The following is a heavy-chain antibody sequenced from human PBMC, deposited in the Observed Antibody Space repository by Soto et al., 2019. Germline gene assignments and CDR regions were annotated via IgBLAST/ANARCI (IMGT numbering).Heavy chain of an antibody. CDR2: IYHSGST. CDR1: GGSISSGGYS. V-gene: IGHV4-30-2*01. J-gene: IGHJ4*02. D-gene: IGHD4-4*01. Sequence: QLQLQESGSGLVKPSQTLSLTCAVSGGSISSGGYSWSWIRQPPGKGLEWIGYIYHSGSTYYNPNLKGRVTITVDRSTTPVSLKLSSVTAADTAVYYCARGMTTVTTYDYWGQGTLVTVSS. CDR3: ARGMTTVTTYDY.